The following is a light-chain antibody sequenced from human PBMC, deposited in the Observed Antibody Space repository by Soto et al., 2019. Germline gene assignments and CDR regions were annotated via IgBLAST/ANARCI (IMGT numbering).Light chain of an antibody. CDR2: EVS. V-gene: IGLV2-14*01. J-gene: IGLJ2*01. Sequence: QSALTQPASVSGSPGQSITISCTGTSGDIGSYNRVSWYQQHPGKAPKLIIYEVSHRPSGVSSRFSGSKSGNVASLTISGLQTEDEADYYCSSITGSSTPVVFGGGTKVTVL. CDR3: SSITGSSTPVV. CDR1: SGDIGSYNR.